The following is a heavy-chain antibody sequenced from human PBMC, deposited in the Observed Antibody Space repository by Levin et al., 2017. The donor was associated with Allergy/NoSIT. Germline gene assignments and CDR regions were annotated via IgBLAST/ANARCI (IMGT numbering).Heavy chain of an antibody. D-gene: IGHD3-22*01. J-gene: IGHJ4*02. CDR3: AREPPYDSSGSPVVNSVWFDF. Sequence: AASVKVSCKASGYTFTGYYMHWVRQAPGQGLEWMGWINPNSGGTNYAQKFQGRVTMTRDTSISTAYMELGRLTSDDSAVYYCAREPPYDSSGSPVVNSVWFDFWGQGTLVTVFS. CDR2: INPNSGGT. CDR1: GYTFTGYY. V-gene: IGHV1-2*02.